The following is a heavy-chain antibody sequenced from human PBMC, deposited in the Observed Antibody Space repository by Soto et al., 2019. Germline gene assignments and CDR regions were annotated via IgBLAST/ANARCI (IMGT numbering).Heavy chain of an antibody. CDR2: IIPIFGTA. V-gene: IGHV1-69*13. CDR3: ARDADRHSYSYVKDV. CDR1: GGTFSSYA. Sequence: ASVKVSCKASGGTFSSYAISWVRQAPGQGLEWMGGIIPIFGTANYAQKFQGRVTITADESTSTAYMELSSLRSEDTAVYYCARDADRHSYSYVKDVWCQGTTDIVSS. J-gene: IGHJ6*02.